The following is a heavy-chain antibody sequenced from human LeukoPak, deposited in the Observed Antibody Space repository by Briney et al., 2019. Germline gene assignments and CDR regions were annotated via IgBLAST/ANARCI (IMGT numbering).Heavy chain of an antibody. V-gene: IGHV4-39*07. CDR3: ARRAADPHYLYMDV. CDR1: GGSISSSSYY. CDR2: IYYSGST. D-gene: IGHD6-13*01. Sequence: SETLSLTCTVSGGSISSSSYYWGWIRQPPGKGLEWIGSIYYSGSTNYNPSLKSRVTISVDKSKNQFSLKLSSVTAADTAVYYCARRAADPHYLYMDVWGNGTTVTVSS. J-gene: IGHJ6*03.